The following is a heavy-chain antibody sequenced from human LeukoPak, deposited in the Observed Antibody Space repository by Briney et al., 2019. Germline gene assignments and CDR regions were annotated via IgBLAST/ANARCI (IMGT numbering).Heavy chain of an antibody. CDR3: ARAGLYSGSGLDY. CDR2: IKQDGREK. V-gene: IGHV3-7*01. CDR1: GFTFSSYW. Sequence: GGPLRLSCAASGFTFSSYWMSWVRQAPGKGLEWVANIKQDGREKYYVDAVKGRFTISRDNAKNSLYLQMNSLRAEDTAVYYCARAGLYSGSGLDYWGQGTLVTVSS. D-gene: IGHD5-12*01. J-gene: IGHJ4*02.